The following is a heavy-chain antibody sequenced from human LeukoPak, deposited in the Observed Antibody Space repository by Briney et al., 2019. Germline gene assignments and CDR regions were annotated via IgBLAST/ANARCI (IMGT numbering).Heavy chain of an antibody. J-gene: IGHJ4*02. CDR2: ISSSSSTI. V-gene: IGHV3-48*04. D-gene: IGHD3-16*01. Sequence: GGSLRLSCAASGFTLSSYSMNWVRQAPGKGLEWVSYISSSSSTIYYADSVKGRFTISRDNAKNSLYLQMNSLRAEDTAVYYCARVSYVWGSSPDYWGQGTLVTVSS. CDR1: GFTLSSYS. CDR3: ARVSYVWGSSPDY.